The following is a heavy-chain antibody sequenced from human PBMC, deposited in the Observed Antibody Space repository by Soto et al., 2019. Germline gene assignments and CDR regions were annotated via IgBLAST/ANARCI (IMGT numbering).Heavy chain of an antibody. J-gene: IGHJ4*02. D-gene: IGHD2-15*01. V-gene: IGHV1-3*04. Sequence: ASVKVSCKASGYTFTNYAIHWVRQAPGQRLEWMGWINTGNGNAKNSQKFQGRVTITRDTSASTAYMELSSLRPEDTAVYYCARDISGYCSGGRCYWYYFDYWGRGTLVTVPS. CDR1: GYTFTNYA. CDR3: ARDISGYCSGGRCYWYYFDY. CDR2: INTGNGNA.